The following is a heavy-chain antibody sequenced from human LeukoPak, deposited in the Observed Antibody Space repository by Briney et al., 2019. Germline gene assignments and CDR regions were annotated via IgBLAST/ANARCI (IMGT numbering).Heavy chain of an antibody. J-gene: IGHJ5*02. Sequence: PGGSLRLSCAASGFTFSSYAMHWVRQAPGKGLEWVAVISYDGSNKYYADSVKGRFTISRDNSKNTLYLQMNSLRAEDTAVYYCARGEFLRRYYGSGSYYNWFDPWGQGTLVTVSS. V-gene: IGHV3-30*04. CDR2: ISYDGSNK. CDR1: GFTFSSYA. D-gene: IGHD3-10*01. CDR3: ARGEFLRRYYGSGSYYNWFDP.